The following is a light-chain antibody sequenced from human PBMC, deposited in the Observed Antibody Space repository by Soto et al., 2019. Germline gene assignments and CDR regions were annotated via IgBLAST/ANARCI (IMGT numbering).Light chain of an antibody. CDR1: LTVSTN. Sequence: DIVMTQSPATLSGSPGERATLCCGASLTVSTNLAWYQQKPGQAARLLIYYASTRATGIPARFSGSGSVKEFTLTISSVQSEDSAVYYCQQYGSFSPITFGGGTKVEI. CDR3: QQYGSFSPIT. J-gene: IGKJ4*01. CDR2: YAS. V-gene: IGKV3-15*01.